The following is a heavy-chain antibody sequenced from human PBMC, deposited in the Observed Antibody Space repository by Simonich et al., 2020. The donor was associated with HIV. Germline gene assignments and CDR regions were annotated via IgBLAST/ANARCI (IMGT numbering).Heavy chain of an antibody. D-gene: IGHD7-27*01. CDR2: IMNRGST. J-gene: IGHJ3*02. CDR1: GESFRGYY. CDR3: ARLERGIDAFDI. Sequence: QVQLQQWGAGLLKPSETLSLTCAVYGESFRGYYWTWIRQPPGKGLEWMGEIMNRGSTNYNPSLKSRITITVDSSKKQFSLKLSSVTAADTAVYYCARLERGIDAFDIWGQGTMVTVSS. V-gene: IGHV4-34*12.